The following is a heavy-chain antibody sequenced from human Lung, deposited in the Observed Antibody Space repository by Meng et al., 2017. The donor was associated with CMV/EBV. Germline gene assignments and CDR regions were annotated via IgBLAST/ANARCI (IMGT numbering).Heavy chain of an antibody. CDR2: INPSGGHT. D-gene: IGHD7-27*01. CDR3: VRANLGSADY. Sequence: QVQLVQSGAEVKKPGSSVKVACKTSGYSFTSYYIHWVRQAPGQGLEWMGIINPSGGHTRSAQKFQDRVTMTRDTSTSAVYMDVSSLRSEDTAVYYCVRANLGSADYWGQGTLVTVSS. CDR1: GYSFTSYY. V-gene: IGHV1-46*01. J-gene: IGHJ4*02.